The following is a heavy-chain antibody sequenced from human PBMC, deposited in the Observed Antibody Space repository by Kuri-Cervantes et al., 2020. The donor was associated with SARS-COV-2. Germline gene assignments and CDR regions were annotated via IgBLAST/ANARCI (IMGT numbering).Heavy chain of an antibody. CDR1: GFTFSCYA. CDR3: ARGGYCSGGSCYSAGTFDI. Sequence: GGSLRLSCAASGFTFSCYAMSWVRQAPGKGLEWVSAISGSGGSTYNADSVKGRFTISRDNSKKTLFLQMNSLRAEDTAVYYCARGGYCSGGSCYSAGTFDIWGQGTMVTVSS. CDR2: ISGSGGST. J-gene: IGHJ3*02. V-gene: IGHV3-23*01. D-gene: IGHD2-15*01.